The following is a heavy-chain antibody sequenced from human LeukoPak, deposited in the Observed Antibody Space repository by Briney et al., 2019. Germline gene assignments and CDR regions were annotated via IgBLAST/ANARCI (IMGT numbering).Heavy chain of an antibody. J-gene: IGHJ4*02. V-gene: IGHV4-39*07. CDR2: INHSGST. Sequence: PSETLSLTCTVSGGSISSGGYSWSWIRQHPGKGLEWIGEINHSGSTNYNPSLKSRVTISVDTSKNQFSLKLSSVTAADTAVYYCARRGSSWYRDCIDYWGQGTLVTVSS. D-gene: IGHD6-13*01. CDR3: ARRGSSWYRDCIDY. CDR1: GGSISSGGYS.